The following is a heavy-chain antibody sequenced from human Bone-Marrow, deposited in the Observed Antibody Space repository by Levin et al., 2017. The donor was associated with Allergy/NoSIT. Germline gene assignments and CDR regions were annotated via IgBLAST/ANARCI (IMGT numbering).Heavy chain of an antibody. CDR3: ARDPYSSSSGFDY. J-gene: IGHJ4*02. D-gene: IGHD6-6*01. V-gene: IGHV3-11*01. CDR1: GFTFSDYY. CDR2: ISSSGSTI. Sequence: LSLTCAASGFTFSDYYMSWIRQAPGKGLEWVSYISSSGSTIYYADSVKGRFTISRDNAKNSLYLQMNSLRAEDTAVYYCARDPYSSSSGFDYWGQGTLVTVSS.